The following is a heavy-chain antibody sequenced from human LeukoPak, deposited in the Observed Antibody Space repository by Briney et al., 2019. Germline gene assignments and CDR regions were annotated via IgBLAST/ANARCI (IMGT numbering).Heavy chain of an antibody. CDR2: IIPIFGTA. J-gene: IGHJ4*02. CDR3: ARDRLRWYLSNSRQIDY. V-gene: IGHV1-69*06. D-gene: IGHD4-23*01. Sequence: ASVKVSCKASGGTFSSYAISWVRQAPGQGLEWMGGIIPIFGTANYAQKFQGRVTITADKSTSTAYMELSSLRSEDTAVYYCARDRLRWYLSNSRQIDYWGQGTLVTVSS. CDR1: GGTFSSYA.